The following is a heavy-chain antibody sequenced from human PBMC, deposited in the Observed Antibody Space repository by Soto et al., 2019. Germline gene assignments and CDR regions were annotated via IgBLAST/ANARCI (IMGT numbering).Heavy chain of an antibody. Sequence: SETLSLTCTVSGGSISSYYWSWIRQPTGKGLEWIGYIYYSGSTNYNPSLKSRVTISVDTSKNQFSLKLNSMTAADTGVYYCARLGGYWQPLDYWGQGTLVTVSS. D-gene: IGHD3-22*01. CDR1: GGSISSYY. CDR3: ARLGGYWQPLDY. CDR2: IYYSGST. V-gene: IGHV4-59*08. J-gene: IGHJ4*02.